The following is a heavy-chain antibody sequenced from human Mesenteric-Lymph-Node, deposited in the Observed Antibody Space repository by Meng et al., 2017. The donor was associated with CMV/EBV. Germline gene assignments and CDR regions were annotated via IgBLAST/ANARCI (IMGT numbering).Heavy chain of an antibody. V-gene: IGHV3-7*01. CDR1: GFTFSTYW. J-gene: IGHJ4*02. Sequence: GESLKISCAASGFTFSTYWMNWVRQAPGKGLEWVANIKQDGGEKSYVDSMKGRFTISRDNAKNSLYLQMDSLRAEDTAVYYCARALSSSRTSPMGYWGQGTLVTVSS. CDR2: IKQDGGEK. D-gene: IGHD6-19*01. CDR3: ARALSSSRTSPMGY.